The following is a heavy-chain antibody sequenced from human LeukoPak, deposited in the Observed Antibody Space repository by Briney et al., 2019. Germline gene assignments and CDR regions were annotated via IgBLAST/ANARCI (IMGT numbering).Heavy chain of an antibody. Sequence: SETLSLTCAVYGGSFSGYYWSWIRQPPGKGLEWIGEINHSGSTNYNPSLKSRVTISVDTSENQFSLKLSSVTAADTAVYYCARGTAAADWFDPWGQGTLVTVSS. CDR2: INHSGST. J-gene: IGHJ5*02. V-gene: IGHV4-34*01. CDR1: GGSFSGYY. D-gene: IGHD6-13*01. CDR3: ARGTAAADWFDP.